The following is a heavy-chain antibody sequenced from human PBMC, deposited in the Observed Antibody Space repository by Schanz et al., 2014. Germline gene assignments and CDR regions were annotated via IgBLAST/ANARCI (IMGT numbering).Heavy chain of an antibody. CDR1: GYTFTSYY. V-gene: IGHV1-2*02. J-gene: IGHJ4*02. D-gene: IGHD2-2*02. CDR2: INPNSGDR. CDR3: ARARQRYPHDY. Sequence: QVQLVQSGAEVKKPGASVKVSCKASGYTFTSYYMYWVRQAPGQGLEWMGWINPNSGDRNYAQKFQGRVTMTRDTSISTAYMELSSLRSDDTAVYYCARARQRYPHDYWGQGTLVTVSS.